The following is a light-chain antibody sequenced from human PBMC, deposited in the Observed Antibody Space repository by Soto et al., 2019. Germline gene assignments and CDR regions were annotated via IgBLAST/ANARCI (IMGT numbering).Light chain of an antibody. CDR2: DAS. CDR3: QQRSNWLT. J-gene: IGKJ4*02. CDR1: QSVSSY. Sequence: EIVLTQSPATLSLSPGERATLSCRASQSVSSYLAWYQQKPGQAPRLLIYDASNRATGIPARFSGSGSRTDFTLSISGLEPEDFAVYYCQQRSNWLTFGGGTKVEIK. V-gene: IGKV3-11*01.